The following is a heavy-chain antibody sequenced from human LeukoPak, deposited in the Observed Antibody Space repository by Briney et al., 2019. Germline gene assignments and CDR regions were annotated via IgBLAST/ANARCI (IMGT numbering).Heavy chain of an antibody. CDR1: GYTFTSYA. CDR2: IIPIFGTA. J-gene: IGHJ6*02. V-gene: IGHV1-69*13. D-gene: IGHD3-3*01. CDR3: ARGLRFLEWLLQPDYGMDV. Sequence: SVKVSCKASGYTFTSYAISWVRQAPGQGLEWMGGIIPIFGTANYAQKFQGRVTITADESTSTAYMELSSLRSEDTAVYYCARGLRFLEWLLQPDYGMDVWGQGTTVTVSS.